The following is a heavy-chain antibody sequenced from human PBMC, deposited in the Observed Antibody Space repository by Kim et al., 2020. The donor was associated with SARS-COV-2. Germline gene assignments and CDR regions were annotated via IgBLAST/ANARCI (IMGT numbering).Heavy chain of an antibody. CDR2: IYNSGRT. V-gene: IGHV4-59*01. D-gene: IGHD6-13*01. J-gene: IGHJ4*02. Sequence: SETLSLTCTVSGDPISNFYWHWIRQPPGKGLEWIGYIYNSGRTEYNPSLNSRVTISVDTSENQFSLDLTSVTAADTAVYYCAIGGGSSSWSADYYFDSWGQGILVTVSS. CDR1: GDPISNFY. CDR3: AIGGGSSSWSADYYFDS.